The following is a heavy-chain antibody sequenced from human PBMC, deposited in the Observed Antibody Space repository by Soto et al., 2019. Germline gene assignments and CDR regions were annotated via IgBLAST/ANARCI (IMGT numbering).Heavy chain of an antibody. J-gene: IGHJ5*02. CDR1: GGTFSSYA. V-gene: IGHV1-69*13. CDR2: IIPIFGTA. D-gene: IGHD2-2*03. CDR3: AREDGYCSSTSCPRGWFDP. Sequence: SVKVSCKASGGTFSSYAISWVRQAPGQGLEWMGVIIPIFGTANYAQKFQGRVTITADESTSTAYMELSSLRSEDTAVYYCAREDGYCSSTSCPRGWFDPWGQGTLVTVSS.